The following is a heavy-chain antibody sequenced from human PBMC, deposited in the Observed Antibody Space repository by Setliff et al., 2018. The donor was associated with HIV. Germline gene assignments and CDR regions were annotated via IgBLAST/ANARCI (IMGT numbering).Heavy chain of an antibody. CDR2: IIPVLGLS. CDR1: GDTFSSCA. D-gene: IGHD1-26*01. CDR3: ASYSGSYYFILHY. J-gene: IGHJ4*02. V-gene: IGHV1-69*10. Sequence: SVKVSCKASGDTFSSCAISWVRQAPGQGLEWMGGIIPVLGLSYYAQNFQGRVTITADESTSTAYMELSSLRSEDTAVYYCASYSGSYYFILHYWGQGTLVTVSS.